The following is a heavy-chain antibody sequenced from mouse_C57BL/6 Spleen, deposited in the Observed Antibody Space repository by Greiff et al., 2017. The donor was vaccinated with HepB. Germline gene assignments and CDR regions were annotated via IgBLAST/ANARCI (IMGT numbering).Heavy chain of an antibody. CDR1: GYTFTSYW. D-gene: IGHD2-10*01. V-gene: IGHV1-72*01. J-gene: IGHJ4*01. CDR2: IAPNSGGT. Sequence: VQLQQSGAELVKPGASVKLSCKASGYTFTSYWMHWVKQRPGRGLEWIGRIAPNSGGTKYNEKFKSKATLTVDKPSSTAYMQLSSLTSEDSAVYYCARAYYGKGGNAMDYWGQGASVTVSS. CDR3: ARAYYGKGGNAMDY.